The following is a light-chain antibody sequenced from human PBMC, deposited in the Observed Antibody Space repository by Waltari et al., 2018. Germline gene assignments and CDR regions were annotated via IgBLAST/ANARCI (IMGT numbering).Light chain of an antibody. CDR2: DVS. CDR3: SSYTRRNTVI. J-gene: IGLJ2*01. V-gene: IGLV2-14*03. Sequence: QSALAQPASVSGSPGQSITISCTGTDSDIGAYNYVSWYQQHPGIAPKLLLYDVSDRPSGVSDRFSGSKSGKTASLTISGLQPEDEADYYCSSYTRRNTVIFGGGTKLTVV. CDR1: DSDIGAYNY.